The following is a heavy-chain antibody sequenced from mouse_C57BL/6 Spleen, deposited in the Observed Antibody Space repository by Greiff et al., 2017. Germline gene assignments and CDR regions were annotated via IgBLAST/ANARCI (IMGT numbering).Heavy chain of an antibody. D-gene: IGHD1-1*01. Sequence: QVHVKQSGAELARPGASVKMSCKASGYTFTSYTMHWVKQRPGQGLEWIGYINPSSGYTKYNQKFKDKATLTADKSSSTAYMQLSSLTSEDSAVYYCARSTTSLFDYWGQGTTLTVSS. J-gene: IGHJ2*01. CDR3: ARSTTSLFDY. CDR1: GYTFTSYT. V-gene: IGHV1-4*01. CDR2: INPSSGYT.